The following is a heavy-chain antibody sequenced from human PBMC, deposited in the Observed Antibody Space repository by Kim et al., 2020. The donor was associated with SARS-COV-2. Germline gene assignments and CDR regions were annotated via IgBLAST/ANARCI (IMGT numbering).Heavy chain of an antibody. V-gene: IGHV3-30-3*01. CDR3: ARESGSGWSA. CDR2: SKK. D-gene: IGHD6-19*01. J-gene: IGHJ3*01. Sequence: SKKYYAVTVKRQFTIPRNNSKNTLYLQMNSLRAEDTAVYYCARESGSGWSAWGQGTMVTVSS.